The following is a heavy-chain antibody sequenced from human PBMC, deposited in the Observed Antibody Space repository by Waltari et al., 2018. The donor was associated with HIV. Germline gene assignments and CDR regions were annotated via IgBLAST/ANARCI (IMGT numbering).Heavy chain of an antibody. CDR3: ARDPGYSYGYGYYYGMDV. CDR2: IYYSGST. Sequence: QVQLQESGPGLVKPSQTLSLPCTVSGGSIRSGGYYWSWIRQHPGKGLEWIGYIYYSGSTYYNPSLKSRVTISVDTSKNQFSLKLSSVTAADTAVYYCARDPGYSYGYGYYYGMDVWGQGTTVTVSS. CDR1: GGSIRSGGYY. J-gene: IGHJ6*02. D-gene: IGHD5-18*01. V-gene: IGHV4-31*03.